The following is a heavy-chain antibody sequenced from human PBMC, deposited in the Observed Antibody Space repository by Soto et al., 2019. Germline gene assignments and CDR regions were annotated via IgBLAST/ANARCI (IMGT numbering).Heavy chain of an antibody. J-gene: IGHJ4*02. D-gene: IGHD3-22*01. CDR2: IQSGGPT. CDR3: AKDTRRRYYYDSSGYYPS. Sequence: GGSLRLSCAASGFTVSSKYMSWVRQAPGKGLEWVSLIQSGGPTYYADSVKGRFTISRDNSKNTLYLQMNSLRAEDTAVYYCAKDTRRRYYYDSSGYYPSWGQGTQVTVSS. V-gene: IGHV3-53*01. CDR1: GFTVSSKY.